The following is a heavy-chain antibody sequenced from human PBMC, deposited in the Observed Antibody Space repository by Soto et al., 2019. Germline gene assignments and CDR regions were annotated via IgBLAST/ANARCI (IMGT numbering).Heavy chain of an antibody. D-gene: IGHD6-19*01. Sequence: SETLSLTCTVSGGSISSGGYYWSWIRQHPGKGLEWIGYIYHSGTTYYNPSLKSRVTISVDTSKNQFSLKLTSVTAADTAVYYCARPTRQWLGLRYYYGMDVWGQGTTVTVSS. J-gene: IGHJ6*02. V-gene: IGHV4-31*03. CDR2: IYHSGTT. CDR1: GGSISSGGYY. CDR3: ARPTRQWLGLRYYYGMDV.